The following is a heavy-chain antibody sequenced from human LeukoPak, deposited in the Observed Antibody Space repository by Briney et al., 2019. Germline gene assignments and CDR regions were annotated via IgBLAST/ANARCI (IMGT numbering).Heavy chain of an antibody. CDR3: ARGAAGYSYG. Sequence: SETLSLTCTVSGGSISTYYWSWIRQPPGKGLEWIGYIYYSGSTNYNPSLTSRVTISVDTSKNQFSLRLSSVTAADTAVYYCARGAAGYSYGWGQGTLVTVSS. V-gene: IGHV4-59*01. J-gene: IGHJ4*02. D-gene: IGHD5-18*01. CDR1: GGSISTYY. CDR2: IYYSGST.